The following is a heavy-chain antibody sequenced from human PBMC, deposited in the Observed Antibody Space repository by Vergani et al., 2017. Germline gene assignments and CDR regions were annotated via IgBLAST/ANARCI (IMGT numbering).Heavy chain of an antibody. J-gene: IGHJ6*03. CDR3: ASTRTDTAMVVYYYYYMDV. V-gene: IGHV1-46*01. D-gene: IGHD5-18*01. CDR1: GYTFTSYY. Sequence: QVQLVQSGAEVKKPGASVKVSCKASGYTFTSYYMHWVRQATGQGLEWMGIINPSGGSTSYAQKFQGRGTMTRDTSTSTVYKERSSLRSEYTAVYYCASTRTDTAMVVYYYYYMDVWGKGTTVTVSS. CDR2: INPSGGST.